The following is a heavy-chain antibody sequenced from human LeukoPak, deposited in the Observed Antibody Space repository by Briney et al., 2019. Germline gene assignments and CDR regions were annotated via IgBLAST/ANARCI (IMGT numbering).Heavy chain of an antibody. Sequence: ASAKVSCKASGYTFTSYDINWVRQATGQGLEWMGWMNPNSGNTGYAQKFQGRVTMTRNTSISTAYMELSSLRSEDTAVYYCARVAGLPSYYYYMDVWGKGTTVTISS. V-gene: IGHV1-8*01. D-gene: IGHD3-16*01. CDR1: GYTFTSYD. CDR3: ARVAGLPSYYYYMDV. J-gene: IGHJ6*03. CDR2: MNPNSGNT.